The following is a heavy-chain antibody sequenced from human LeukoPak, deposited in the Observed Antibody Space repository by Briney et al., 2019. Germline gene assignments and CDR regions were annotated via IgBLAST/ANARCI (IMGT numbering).Heavy chain of an antibody. CDR2: VHCSGGT. Sequence: SETLSLTCSVSGGSISSCGYYWGWIRQSPGRGLERIGSVHCSGGTYYSPSLKSRVTISVDTSKKNLYVKLGSVTAADTAVYYCARHSDRASAGTPHAFDTWGQGTMVTVSS. D-gene: IGHD6-13*01. J-gene: IGHJ3*02. CDR3: ARHSDRASAGTPHAFDT. CDR1: GGSISSCGYY. V-gene: IGHV4-39*01.